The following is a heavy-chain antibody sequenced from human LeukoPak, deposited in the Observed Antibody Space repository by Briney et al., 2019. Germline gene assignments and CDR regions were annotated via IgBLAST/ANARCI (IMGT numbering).Heavy chain of an antibody. CDR3: TTDDYYSNTPFDLDSFDF. V-gene: IGHV3-15*01. CDR1: GFTFSSYS. D-gene: IGHD2-21*02. CDR2: VKSYPEGMAT. Sequence: GGSLRLSCAASGFTFSSYSMNWVRQAPGKGLEWVGRVKSYPEGMATDYAAPVKGRFTISRDDPKNTLLLQMNSLKTEDTAVYYCTTDDYYSNTPFDLDSFDFWGQGTMVTVSS. J-gene: IGHJ3*01.